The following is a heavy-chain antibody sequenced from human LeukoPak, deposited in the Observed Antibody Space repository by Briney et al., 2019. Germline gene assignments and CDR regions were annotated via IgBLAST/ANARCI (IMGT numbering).Heavy chain of an antibody. J-gene: IGHJ4*02. CDR2: INPNSGGT. CDR1: GYTFTGYY. V-gene: IGHV1-2*06. Sequence: ASVKVSCKXSGYTFTGYYMHWVRQAPGQGLEWMGRINPNSGGTNYAQKFQGRVTMTRDTSISTAYMELSRLRSDDTAAYYCARDDDSSDRGLDYWGQGTLVTVSS. D-gene: IGHD3-22*01. CDR3: ARDDDSSDRGLDY.